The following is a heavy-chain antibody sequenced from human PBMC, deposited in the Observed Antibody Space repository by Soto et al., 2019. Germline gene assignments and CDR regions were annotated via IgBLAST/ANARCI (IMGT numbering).Heavy chain of an antibody. CDR3: ARGFGEDYFDY. V-gene: IGHV1-69*02. Sequence: QVQLVQSGAEVQKPGSSVKVSCKASGGTFSSYTISWVRQAPGQGLEWMGRIIPILGIANYAQKFQGRVTITADKSTSTAYMELSSLRSEDTAVYYCARGFGEDYFDYWGQGTLVTVSS. J-gene: IGHJ4*02. CDR2: IIPILGIA. D-gene: IGHD3-10*01. CDR1: GGTFSSYT.